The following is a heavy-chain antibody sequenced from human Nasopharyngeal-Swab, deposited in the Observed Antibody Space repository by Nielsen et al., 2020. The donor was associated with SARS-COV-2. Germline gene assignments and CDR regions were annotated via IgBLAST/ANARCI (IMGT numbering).Heavy chain of an antibody. D-gene: IGHD6-13*01. CDR1: GYTFSDYF. Sequence: ASVKVSCKTSGYTFSDYFLHWVREAPGQGLEWMGRINPNTGVANYAQKFQGRVTMTRDTSISTGYMELSSLRSDDTAVYYCARKKQLVRPFDYWGQGTLVTVSS. CDR2: INPNTGVA. V-gene: IGHV1-2*06. J-gene: IGHJ4*02. CDR3: ARKKQLVRPFDY.